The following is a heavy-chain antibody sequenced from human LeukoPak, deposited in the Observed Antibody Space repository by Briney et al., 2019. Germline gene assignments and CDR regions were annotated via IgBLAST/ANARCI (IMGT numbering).Heavy chain of an antibody. V-gene: IGHV1-18*01. CDR3: ARAPWYYDSSGYYLEYFQH. D-gene: IGHD3-22*01. J-gene: IGHJ1*01. CDR1: GYTFTSYG. Sequence: ASVKVSCKASGYTFTSYGIGWVRQAPGQGLEWMGWISAYNGNTNYAQKLQGRVTMTTDTSTSTAYMELRSLRSDDTAVYYCARAPWYYDSSGYYLEYFQHWGQGTLVTVSS. CDR2: ISAYNGNT.